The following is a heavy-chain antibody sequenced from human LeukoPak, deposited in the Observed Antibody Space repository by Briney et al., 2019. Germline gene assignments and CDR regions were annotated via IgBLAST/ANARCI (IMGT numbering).Heavy chain of an antibody. Sequence: PSQTLSLTCTVSGASISSGGYYWSWLRQPAGKGPEWVGRVYTGGSTNYNPSLESRVTISVDTSKNQFSLRLTSVTAADTAVYYCARDRRTNWNGPNFDYWGQGTLVTVS. CDR1: GASISSGGYY. CDR3: ARDRRTNWNGPNFDY. CDR2: VYTGGST. D-gene: IGHD1-20*01. J-gene: IGHJ4*02. V-gene: IGHV4-61*02.